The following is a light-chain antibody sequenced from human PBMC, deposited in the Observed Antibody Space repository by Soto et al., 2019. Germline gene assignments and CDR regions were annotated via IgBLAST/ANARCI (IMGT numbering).Light chain of an antibody. Sequence: EIVMTQSPATLSLSTGERATLSCRASQSVSSNLAWYQQKPGQAPRLLIYDASNRATGIPARFSGSGSGTDFTLTISSLEPEDFAVYYCQQRSNWSWTFGQGTKVDI. CDR3: QQRSNWSWT. CDR2: DAS. J-gene: IGKJ1*01. V-gene: IGKV3-11*01. CDR1: QSVSSN.